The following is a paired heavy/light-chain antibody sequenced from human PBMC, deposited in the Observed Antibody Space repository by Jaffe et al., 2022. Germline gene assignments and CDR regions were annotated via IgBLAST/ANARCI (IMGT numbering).Heavy chain of an antibody. J-gene: IGHJ6*03. V-gene: IGHV3-49*04. CDR3: TSWGVIAAAGTYYYYYYMDV. Sequence: EVQLVESGGGLVQPGRSLRLSCTASGFTFGDYAMSWVRQAPGKGLEWVGFIRSKAYGGTTEYAASVKGRFTISRDDSKSIAYLQMNSLKTEDTAVYYCTSWGVIAAAGTYYYYYYMDVWGKGTTVTVSS. CDR2: IRSKAYGGTT. D-gene: IGHD6-13*01. CDR1: GFTFGDYA.
Light chain of an antibody. CDR3: QQRSNWPGLT. V-gene: IGKV3-11*01. J-gene: IGKJ4*01. Sequence: EIVLTQSPATLSLSPGERATLSCRASQSVSSYLAWYQQKPGQAPRLLIYDASNRATGIPARFSGSGSGTDFTLTISSLEPEDFAVYYCQQRSNWPGLTFGGGTKVEIK. CDR1: QSVSSY. CDR2: DAS.